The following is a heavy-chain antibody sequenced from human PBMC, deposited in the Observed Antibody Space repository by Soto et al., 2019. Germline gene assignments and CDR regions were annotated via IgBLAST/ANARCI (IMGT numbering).Heavy chain of an antibody. V-gene: IGHV3-30*18. Sequence: QLGGSLRLSCAASGFPFNAFGMNWVRQAPGKGLEWVAVISANGRSENYADSVKGRFTISRDNSINTLSLQMNSLTTEDTAVYFCAKELMTTFGGVYGSWGQGTLVTVSS. CDR1: GFPFNAFG. CDR2: ISANGRSE. J-gene: IGHJ5*02. CDR3: AKELMTTFGGVYGS. D-gene: IGHD3-16*01.